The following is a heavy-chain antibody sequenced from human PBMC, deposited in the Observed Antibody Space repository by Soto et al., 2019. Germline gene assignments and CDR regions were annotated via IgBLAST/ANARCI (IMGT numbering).Heavy chain of an antibody. CDR1: GFTFSTYH. CDR3: ARSLQLARPDY. Sequence: EVQLVESGGGLVKPGGSLRLSCAASGFTFSTYHMAWVRQAPGKGLEWVSSISSGGDFIYYADSVKGRFTISRDNAKSSLNREMNSLRAEDTAVYYGARSLQLARPDYWGQGTLVTVSS. J-gene: IGHJ4*02. D-gene: IGHD2-2*01. V-gene: IGHV3-21*06. CDR2: ISSGGDFI.